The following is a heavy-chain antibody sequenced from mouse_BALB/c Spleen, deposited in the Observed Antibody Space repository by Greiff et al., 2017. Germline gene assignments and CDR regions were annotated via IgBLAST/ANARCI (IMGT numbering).Heavy chain of an antibody. V-gene: IGHV3-6*02. Sequence: EVKLQESGPGLVKPSQSLSLTCSVTGYSITSGYYWNWIRQFPGNKLEWMGYISYDGSNNYNPSLKNRISITRDTSKNQFFLKLNSVTTEDTATYYCASNLLRAMDYWGQGTSVTVSS. J-gene: IGHJ4*01. CDR2: ISYDGSN. D-gene: IGHD1-1*01. CDR1: GYSITSGYY. CDR3: ASNLLRAMDY.